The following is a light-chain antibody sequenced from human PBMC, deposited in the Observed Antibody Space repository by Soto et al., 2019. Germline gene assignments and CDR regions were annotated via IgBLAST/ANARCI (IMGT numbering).Light chain of an antibody. CDR1: QSVAGSY. CDR2: GAS. J-gene: IGKJ5*01. CDR3: QQYGSSSEIT. V-gene: IGKV3-20*01. Sequence: EIVLTQSPGTLSLSPGERATLSCRASQSVAGSYLAWYQQKPGQAPRLLIYGASSRATGFPDRFSGSGSGTDFTLTISGLEPEDSAVYYCQQYGSSSEITFGQGTRLENK.